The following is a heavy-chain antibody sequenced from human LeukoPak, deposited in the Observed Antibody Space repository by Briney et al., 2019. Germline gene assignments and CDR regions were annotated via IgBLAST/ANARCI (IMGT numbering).Heavy chain of an antibody. CDR3: ARVFYISPYYDSSGYYAG. V-gene: IGHV3-74*01. D-gene: IGHD3-22*01. CDR2: INSDRSSI. Sequence: PGGSLRLSCAASGFTFSSYWMHWVRQAPGRGLVWVSRINSDRSSISYADSVKGRFTISRDNAKNTLYLQMNSLRAEDTAVYYCARVFYISPYYDSSGYYAGWGQGTLVTVSS. J-gene: IGHJ4*02. CDR1: GFTFSSYW.